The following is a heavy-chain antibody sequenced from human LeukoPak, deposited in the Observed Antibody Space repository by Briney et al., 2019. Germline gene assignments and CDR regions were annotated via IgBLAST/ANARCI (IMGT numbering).Heavy chain of an antibody. D-gene: IGHD1-1*01. CDR3: ASLGTTKRIPWFDP. J-gene: IGHJ5*02. Sequence: SETLSLTCTVSGGSISSYYWSWLRQPPGKGLEWIGYIYYSGSTNCNPSLKSRVTISVDTSKNQFSLKLSSVTAADTAVYYCASLGTTKRIPWFDPWGQGTLVTVSS. CDR1: GGSISSYY. V-gene: IGHV4-59*01. CDR2: IYYSGST.